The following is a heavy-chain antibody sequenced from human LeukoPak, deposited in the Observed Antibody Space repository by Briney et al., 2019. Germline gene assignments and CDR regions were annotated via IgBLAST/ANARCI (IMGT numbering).Heavy chain of an antibody. CDR3: AKLNYCSSTSCYPPDV. CDR1: GGSISSYY. V-gene: IGHV4-59*08. J-gene: IGHJ4*02. D-gene: IGHD2-2*01. CDR2: IYYSGST. Sequence: SETLSLTCTVSGGSISSYYWSWIRQPPGKGLEWIGYIYYSGSTNYNPSLKSRVTISVDTSKNQFSLKLSSVTAADTAVYYCAKLNYCSSTSCYPPDVWGQGTLVTVSS.